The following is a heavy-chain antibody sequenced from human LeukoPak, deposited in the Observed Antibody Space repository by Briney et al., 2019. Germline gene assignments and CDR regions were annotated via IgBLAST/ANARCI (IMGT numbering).Heavy chain of an antibody. J-gene: IGHJ1*01. D-gene: IGHD3-22*01. CDR1: GGSVNSYC. CDR2: FYYSGST. V-gene: IGHV4-59*02. CDR3: ARGGVTYYDSSGYYYGYFQH. Sequence: PSETLSLTCTVSGGSVNSYCWSWIRQPPGKGLEWIGYFYYSGSTNYNPSLKSRVTMSLDTSKNHFSLKLSSVTAADTAVYYCARGGVTYYDSSGYYYGYFQHWGQGTLVTVSS.